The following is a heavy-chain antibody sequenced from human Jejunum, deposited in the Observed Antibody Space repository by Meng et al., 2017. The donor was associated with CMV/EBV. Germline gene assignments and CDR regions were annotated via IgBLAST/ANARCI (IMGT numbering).Heavy chain of an antibody. CDR1: GFTFSNYA. CDR3: AKARQCED. CDR2: ISEIRDAS. J-gene: IGHJ4*02. Sequence: SLRLSCEASGFTFSNYAMTWVRQAPGKGLEWVSTISEIRDASYYGDSVKGRFAISRDNSKNTLYLQMSSLRVEDTAVYYCAKARQCEDWGQGTLVTVSS. V-gene: IGHV3-23*01.